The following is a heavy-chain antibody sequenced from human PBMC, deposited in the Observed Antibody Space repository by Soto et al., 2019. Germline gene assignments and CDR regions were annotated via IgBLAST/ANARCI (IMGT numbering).Heavy chain of an antibody. CDR2: INPNSGGT. CDR3: ARGPHIVVVTAIPPRTGFED. Sequence: ASVKVSCKASGYTFTGYYMHWVRQAPGQGLEWMGWINPNSGGTNYAQKFQGRGTMTRDTSISTAYMELSRLRSDDTAVYYCARGPHIVVVTAIPPRTGFEDWGQGTLVTVSS. CDR1: GYTFTGYY. D-gene: IGHD2-21*02. V-gene: IGHV1-2*02. J-gene: IGHJ4*02.